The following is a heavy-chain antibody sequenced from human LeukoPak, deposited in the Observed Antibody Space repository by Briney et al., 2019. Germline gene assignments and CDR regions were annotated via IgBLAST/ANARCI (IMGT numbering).Heavy chain of an antibody. CDR1: GGSISSYY. V-gene: IGHV4-59*12. J-gene: IGHJ4*02. CDR2: IYYSGST. Sequence: SETLSLTCTVSGGSISSYYWSWIRQPPGKGLEWIGYIYYSGSTNYNPSLKSRVIISIDTSKNQFSLKLSSVTAADTAVYYCARDRDRDGPMAVGGQGTLVTVS. CDR3: ARDRDRDGPMAV. D-gene: IGHD5-24*01.